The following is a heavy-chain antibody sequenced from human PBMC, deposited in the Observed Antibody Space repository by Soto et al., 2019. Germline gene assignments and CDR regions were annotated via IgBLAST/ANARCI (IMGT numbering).Heavy chain of an antibody. J-gene: IGHJ4*02. D-gene: IGHD6-19*01. V-gene: IGHV4-4*02. CDR2: IYHSGST. CDR1: GGSISSSNW. Sequence: QVQLQESGPGLVKPSGTLSLTCAVSGGSISSSNWWSWVRQPPGKGLEWIGEIYHSGSTNYNPSLERRVTISVDQSKNQFSLKLSSVTAADTAVYYCARVTIAVAGTEGFDYWGQGTLVTVSS. CDR3: ARVTIAVAGTEGFDY.